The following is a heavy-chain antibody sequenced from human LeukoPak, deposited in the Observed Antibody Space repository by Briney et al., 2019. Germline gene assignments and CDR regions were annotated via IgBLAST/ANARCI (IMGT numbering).Heavy chain of an antibody. J-gene: IGHJ4*02. D-gene: IGHD2-2*01. Sequence: ASVKVSCKASGYTFTGYYMHWVRQAPGQGLEWMGWINPNSDGTNYAQKFQGRVTMTRDTSISTAYTELSRLRSDDTAVYYCARDPGYCSSTSCPMGYWGQGTLVTVSS. CDR2: INPNSDGT. CDR1: GYTFTGYY. CDR3: ARDPGYCSSTSCPMGY. V-gene: IGHV1-2*02.